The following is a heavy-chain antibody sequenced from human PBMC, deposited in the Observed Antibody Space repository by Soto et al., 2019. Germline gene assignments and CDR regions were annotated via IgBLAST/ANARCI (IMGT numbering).Heavy chain of an antibody. CDR1: GGSISSGGYH. J-gene: IGHJ4*02. Sequence: QVQLQESGPGLVKPSQTLSLTCTVSGGSISSGGYHWSWIRQHPGKGLEWVGCIYYSGSTYYNPYLKSRFTIQVDKSKNKFSLKLSSVTAADTAVYYCARDGLGLYYFDYWGQGTLVTVSS. CDR3: ARDGLGLYYFDY. CDR2: IYYSGST. V-gene: IGHV4-31*03. D-gene: IGHD6-19*01.